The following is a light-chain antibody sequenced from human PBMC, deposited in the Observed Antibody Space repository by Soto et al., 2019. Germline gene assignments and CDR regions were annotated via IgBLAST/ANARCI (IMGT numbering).Light chain of an antibody. CDR1: QIASST. CDR2: GAS. V-gene: IGKV3-15*01. CDR3: QQYNNWPTT. Sequence: EIVMTQSTATVSLSPAARATLSCRASQIASSTLAWYQHTPGQAPRLLIYGASTRATVIPARFSGSGSGTEFTLTISSLQSEDFAVYYCQQYNNWPTTFGQGTKVDIK. J-gene: IGKJ1*01.